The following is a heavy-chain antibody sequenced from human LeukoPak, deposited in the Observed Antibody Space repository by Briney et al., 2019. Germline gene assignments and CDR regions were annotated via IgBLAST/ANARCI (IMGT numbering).Heavy chain of an antibody. CDR2: IYHSGST. J-gene: IGHJ4*02. Sequence: SETLSLTCAVSGGSISSSNWWSWVRQPPGKGLEWIGEIYHSGSTNYNPSLESRVTISVDKSKNQFSLKLSSVTAADTAVYYCARVVYYGSGSYFDYWGQGTLVTVSS. D-gene: IGHD3-10*01. CDR3: ARVVYYGSGSYFDY. V-gene: IGHV4-4*02. CDR1: GGSISSSNW.